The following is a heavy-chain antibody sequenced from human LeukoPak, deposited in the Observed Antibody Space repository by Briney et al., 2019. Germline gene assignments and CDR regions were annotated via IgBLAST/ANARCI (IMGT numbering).Heavy chain of an antibody. V-gene: IGHV3-11*01. CDR2: ISSSGRTI. CDR3: ARAAVVTSPFDY. CDR1: GFTFSDYY. Sequence: GGSLRLSCAASGFTFSDYYMSWIRQAPGKGLEWVSYISSSGRTIYFADSVKDRFTISRDNAKNSLDLQMNSLRAEDTAMYYCARAAVVTSPFDYWGQGTLVTVSS. J-gene: IGHJ4*02. D-gene: IGHD4-23*01.